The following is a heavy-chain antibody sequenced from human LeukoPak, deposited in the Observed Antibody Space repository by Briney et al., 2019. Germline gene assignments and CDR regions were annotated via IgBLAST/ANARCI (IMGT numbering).Heavy chain of an antibody. V-gene: IGHV4-59*08. CDR2: IYYSGTT. CDR3: ARLSSSGQAYFDY. Sequence: SETLSLTCAVSGVSISSYYWSWIRQPPGKGLEWIGYIYYSGTTDYNPSLKSRVTMSVDTSKNQFSLKLSSVTAADTAVYYCARLSSSGQAYFDYWSQGTLVTVSS. J-gene: IGHJ4*02. CDR1: GVSISSYY. D-gene: IGHD3-22*01.